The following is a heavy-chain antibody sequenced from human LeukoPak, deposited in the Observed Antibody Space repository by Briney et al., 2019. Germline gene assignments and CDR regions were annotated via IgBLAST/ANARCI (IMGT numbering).Heavy chain of an antibody. Sequence: SETLSLTCTVSGGSIRSYYWSWIRQPPGKGLEWIGYIYYSGGTNYNPSLKSRVTISIDTSKNQVSLKLSSVTAADTAVYYCARLWDSSSSLDYWGQGTLVTVSS. J-gene: IGHJ4*02. CDR1: GGSIRSYY. CDR2: IYYSGGT. D-gene: IGHD6-6*01. V-gene: IGHV4-59*08. CDR3: ARLWDSSSSLDY.